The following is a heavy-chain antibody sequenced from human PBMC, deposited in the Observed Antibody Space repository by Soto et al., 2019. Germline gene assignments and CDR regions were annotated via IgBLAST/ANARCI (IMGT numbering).Heavy chain of an antibody. CDR3: ARGLTNYYDSSNWFDP. CDR2: MNPNSGNT. J-gene: IGHJ5*02. V-gene: IGHV1-8*01. D-gene: IGHD3-22*01. CDR1: GYTFTSYD. Sequence: ASVKVSFKASGYTFTSYDINWVRQATGQGLEWMGWMNPNSGNTGYAQKFQGRVTMTRNTSISTAYMELSSLRSEDTAVYYCARGLTNYYDSSNWFDPWGQGTLVTVSS.